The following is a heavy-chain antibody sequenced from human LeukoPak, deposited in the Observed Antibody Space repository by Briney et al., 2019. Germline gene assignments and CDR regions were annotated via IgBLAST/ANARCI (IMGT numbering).Heavy chain of an antibody. CDR1: GFTFSSYS. Sequence: PGGSLRLSCAASGFTFSSYSMNWVRQAPGKGLEWVSSISSAGKYIYYADSVKGRLTISRDNAKNSLYLQTNSLRAEDTAVYYCARDHYDSSGNYYEGLFDYWGQGTLVTVSS. CDR3: ARDHYDSSGNYYEGLFDY. V-gene: IGHV3-21*01. CDR2: ISSAGKYI. D-gene: IGHD3-22*01. J-gene: IGHJ4*02.